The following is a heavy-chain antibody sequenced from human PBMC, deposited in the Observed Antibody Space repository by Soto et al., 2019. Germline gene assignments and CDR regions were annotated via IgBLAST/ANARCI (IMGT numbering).Heavy chain of an antibody. CDR2: ISAHNGNT. Sequence: QVHLVQSGAEVKKPGSSVKVSCKASGYTFTSYGITWVRQAPGQGLEWMGWISAHNGNTDYAQKLQGRVIVTRDTSTRTVYMELRSLRSDDTAVYYCARGRYGDYWGQGALVTVS. J-gene: IGHJ4*02. V-gene: IGHV1-18*01. CDR3: ARGRYGDY. D-gene: IGHD1-1*01. CDR1: GYTFTSYG.